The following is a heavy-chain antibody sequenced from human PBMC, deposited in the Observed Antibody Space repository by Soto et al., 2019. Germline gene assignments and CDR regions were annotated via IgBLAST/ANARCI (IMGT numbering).Heavy chain of an antibody. CDR1: GFTFSSYA. CDR3: ARDLYRWGYSYGYFDY. V-gene: IGHV3-30-3*01. D-gene: IGHD5-18*01. Sequence: GGSLRLSCAASGFTFSSYAMHWVRQAPGKGLEWVAVISYDGSNKYYADSVKGRFTISRDNSKNTLYLQMNSLRAEDTAVYYCARDLYRWGYSYGYFDYWGQGTLVTVSS. CDR2: ISYDGSNK. J-gene: IGHJ4*02.